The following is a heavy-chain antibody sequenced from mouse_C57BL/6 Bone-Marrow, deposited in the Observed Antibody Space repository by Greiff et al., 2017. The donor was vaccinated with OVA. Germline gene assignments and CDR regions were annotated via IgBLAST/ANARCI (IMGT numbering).Heavy chain of an antibody. J-gene: IGHJ2*01. CDR2: IHPNSGST. D-gene: IGHD3-2*02. CDR3: ARLGASSGYNY. Sequence: QVQLQKPGAELVKPGASVKLSCKASGYTFTSYWMHWVKQRPGQGLEWIGMIHPNSGSTNYNEKFKSKATLTVDKSSSTAYMQLSSLTSEDSAVYYCARLGASSGYNYWGQGTTLTVSS. V-gene: IGHV1-64*01. CDR1: GYTFTSYW.